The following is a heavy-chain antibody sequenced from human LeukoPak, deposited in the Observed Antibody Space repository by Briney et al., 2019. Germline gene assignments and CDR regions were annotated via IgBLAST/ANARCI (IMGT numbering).Heavy chain of an antibody. CDR2: FYYSGTS. D-gene: IGHD3-16*01. CDR1: GGSISDYY. Sequence: SETLSLTCTVSGGSISDYYWSWLRQPPGKGLEWIGYFYYSGTSRYNPSLRSRVTFSADTSENQFSLKLTSVTAADTAVYYCARHYYGDVYYFDFWGQGTLVTVSS. J-gene: IGHJ4*02. V-gene: IGHV4-59*08. CDR3: ARHYYGDVYYFDF.